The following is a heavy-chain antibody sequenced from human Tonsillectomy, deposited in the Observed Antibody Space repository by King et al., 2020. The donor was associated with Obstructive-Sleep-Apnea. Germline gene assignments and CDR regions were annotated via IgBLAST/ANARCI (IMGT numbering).Heavy chain of an antibody. J-gene: IGHJ4*02. CDR3: GGYCSSTSCSDDY. CDR1: GGSISSSRYY. CDR2: IYYSGST. Sequence: QLQESGPGLVKPSETLSLTCTVSGGSISSSRYYWGWIRQPPGKGLEWIGRIYYSGSTYYNPSLKSRVTISVDTSKNQFSLKLSSGTAADTAVYYCGGYCSSTSCSDDYWGQGTLVTVSS. D-gene: IGHD2-2*01. V-gene: IGHV4-39*07.